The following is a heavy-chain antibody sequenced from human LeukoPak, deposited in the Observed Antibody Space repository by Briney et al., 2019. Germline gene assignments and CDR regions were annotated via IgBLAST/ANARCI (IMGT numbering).Heavy chain of an antibody. CDR1: GFDVSDNY. J-gene: IGHJ4*02. Sequence: GGSLRLSCAASGFDVSDNYMTWVRQAPGKGLEWVSTINWNSGHIDYADSVRGRFTISRDNAKNSLYLQLNSLRAEDSALYYCTKDMMSGDGDYVFDYWGRGTLVTVSS. CDR3: TKDMMSGDGDYVFDY. D-gene: IGHD4-17*01. V-gene: IGHV3-9*01. CDR2: INWNSGHI.